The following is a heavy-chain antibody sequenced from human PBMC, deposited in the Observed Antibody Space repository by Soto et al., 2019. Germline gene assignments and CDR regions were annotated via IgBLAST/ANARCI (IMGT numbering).Heavy chain of an antibody. J-gene: IGHJ5*02. D-gene: IGHD5-18*01. CDR1: GHSFTSYW. Sequence: DVQLVQSGAEVKKPGESLKISCKGSGHSFTSYWIGWVRQMPGKGLEWMGIIYPGDSDTRYSPSFQGQVTISADKSISTGYLQWSSLKASDTAMYCCASLPRGYSYYLTPYNWFDPWGQGTLVTVS. V-gene: IGHV5-51*01. CDR3: ASLPRGYSYYLTPYNWFDP. CDR2: IYPGDSDT.